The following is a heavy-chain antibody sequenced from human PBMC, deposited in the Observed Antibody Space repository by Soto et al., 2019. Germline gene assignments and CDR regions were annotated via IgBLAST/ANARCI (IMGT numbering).Heavy chain of an antibody. Sequence: PGGSLRLSCAASGFTFSSYAMHWVRQVPGKGLEWVTLISYDGSKKFYADSVKGRFTISRDQSKSTLYLQMNSLRDDDTAMYYCARDFVAGSTWFDPWGQGILVTVS. J-gene: IGHJ5*02. CDR1: GFTFSSYA. CDR3: ARDFVAGSTWFDP. V-gene: IGHV3-30*01. D-gene: IGHD6-19*01. CDR2: ISYDGSKK.